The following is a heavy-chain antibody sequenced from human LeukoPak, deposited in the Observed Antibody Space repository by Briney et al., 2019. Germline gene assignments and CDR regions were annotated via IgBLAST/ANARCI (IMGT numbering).Heavy chain of an antibody. D-gene: IGHD6-25*01. CDR3: ARVFQSGFDS. V-gene: IGHV6-1*01. CDR1: GDSVSSNSAA. Sequence: PSQTLSLTCAISGDSVSSNSAAWNWIRQSPSRGLEWLGRTYYRFKWYNDYAVSVKSRIIINPDTSKSHFSLQLKSVSPEDTAVYYCARVFQSGFDSWGQGTLVTVSS. J-gene: IGHJ4*02. CDR2: TYYRFKWYN.